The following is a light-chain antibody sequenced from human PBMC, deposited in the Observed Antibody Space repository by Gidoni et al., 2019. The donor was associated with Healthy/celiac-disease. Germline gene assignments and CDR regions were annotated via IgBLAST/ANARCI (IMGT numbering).Light chain of an antibody. CDR3: QQYGSSPLT. V-gene: IGKV3-20*01. Sequence: ELVLTQSPRTLSLSPGERATLSCRASQSVSSSYLAWYQQKPGQAPRLLMYGASSRATGIPDRFSGSGSGTDFTLTISRLEPEDFAVYYCQQYGSSPLTFGGGTKVEIK. CDR1: QSVSSSY. J-gene: IGKJ4*01. CDR2: GAS.